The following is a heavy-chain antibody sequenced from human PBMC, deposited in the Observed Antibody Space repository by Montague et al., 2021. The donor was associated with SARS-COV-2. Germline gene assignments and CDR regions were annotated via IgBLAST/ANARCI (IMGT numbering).Heavy chain of an antibody. CDR3: ARLRDGVVPSPILGVGPYYSYCFMDV. D-gene: IGHD3-10*01. Sequence: SETLSLTCAVHGTSFSGYYWNWIRQPPGKGLEWIGEINHGGSTKYSPSLKSRLTISADTSKNQFSLELTSVAAADTAVYYCARLRDGVVPSPILGVGPYYSYCFMDVWGKGTTVTVSS. CDR2: INHGGST. CDR1: GTSFSGYY. V-gene: IGHV4-34*01. J-gene: IGHJ6*03.